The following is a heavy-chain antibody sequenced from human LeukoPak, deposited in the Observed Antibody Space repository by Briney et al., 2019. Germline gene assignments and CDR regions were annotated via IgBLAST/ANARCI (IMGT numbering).Heavy chain of an antibody. CDR2: IYYSGST. D-gene: IGHD3-10*01. CDR1: GGSISSYY. Sequence: SGTLSLTCTVSGGSISSYYWSWIRQPPGKGLEWIGYIYYSGSTNYNPSLKSRVTISVDTSKNQFSLKLSSVTAADTAVYYCASNYYGSGSLDYWGQENLVTVSS. J-gene: IGHJ4*02. V-gene: IGHV4-59*08. CDR3: ASNYYGSGSLDY.